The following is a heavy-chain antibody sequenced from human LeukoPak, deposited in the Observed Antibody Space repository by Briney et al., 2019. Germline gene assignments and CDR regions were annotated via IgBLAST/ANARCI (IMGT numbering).Heavy chain of an antibody. D-gene: IGHD3-10*01. CDR2: SRRDGTYV. CDR1: GFALSSYG. J-gene: IGHJ5*02. V-gene: IGHV3-30*02. Sequence: PGGSLRLSCVASGFALSSYGMYWVRQTPDKGGERVAYSRRDGTYVNYADSVKGRFFISGDNSQNTLGLRNNILRVADTGLYYCASRGLSRGSPASWGQGTLVPASP. CDR3: ASRGLSRGSPAS.